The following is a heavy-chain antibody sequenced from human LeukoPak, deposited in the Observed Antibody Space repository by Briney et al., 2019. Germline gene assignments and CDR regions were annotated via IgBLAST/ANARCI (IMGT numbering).Heavy chain of an antibody. CDR2: IATSDAYT. J-gene: IGHJ4*02. CDR3: AKALRQQPRAYDY. Sequence: GGSLRLSCAASGFTFSAYAMTWVRQGPGTGLECVSTIATSDAYTYYADSVQGWFTISRDNSKNTLYLQMDSLRAEDTAIYYCAKALRQQPRAYDYWGQGTLVTVSS. V-gene: IGHV3-23*01. CDR1: GFTFSAYA. D-gene: IGHD6-13*01.